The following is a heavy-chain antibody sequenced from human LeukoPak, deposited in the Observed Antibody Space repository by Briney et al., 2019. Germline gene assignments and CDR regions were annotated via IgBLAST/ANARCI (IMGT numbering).Heavy chain of an antibody. V-gene: IGHV1-46*01. Sequence: GASVKVSCKASGYTFTGYYMHWVRQAPGQGLEWMGIINPSGGSTSYAQKFQGRVTMTRDTSTSTAYMELSSLRSEDTAVYYCARDDEFGSSWSYFDYWGQGTLVTVSS. J-gene: IGHJ4*02. CDR2: INPSGGST. D-gene: IGHD6-13*01. CDR3: ARDDEFGSSWSYFDY. CDR1: GYTFTGYY.